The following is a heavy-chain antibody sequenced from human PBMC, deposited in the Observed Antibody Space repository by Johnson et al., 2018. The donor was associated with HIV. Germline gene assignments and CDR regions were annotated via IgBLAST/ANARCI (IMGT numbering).Heavy chain of an antibody. CDR1: GFNFSDHY. V-gene: IGHV3-30*03. Sequence: VQLVESGGGLVKPGGSLRLSCAASGFNFSDHYMTWIRQAPGKGLEWVAFISYDGTNKYYADYVKGRFTISRDNSKNTLYLQMNSLRAEDTAVYYCAREDQNWNYDHAFDIWGQGTMVTVSS. D-gene: IGHD1-7*01. CDR2: ISYDGTNK. CDR3: AREDQNWNYDHAFDI. J-gene: IGHJ3*02.